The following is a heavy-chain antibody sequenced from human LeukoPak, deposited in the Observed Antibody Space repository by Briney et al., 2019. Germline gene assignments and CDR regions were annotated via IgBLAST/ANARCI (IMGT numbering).Heavy chain of an antibody. J-gene: IGHJ4*02. V-gene: IGHV4-39*07. Sequence: PSETLSLTCTVSGGSISSSSYYWGWIRQPPGKGLEWIGSIYYSGSTYYNPSLKSRVTISVDTSKNQFSLKLSSVTAADTAVYYCARALWFGDGDIFDYWGQGTLVTVSS. D-gene: IGHD3-10*01. CDR1: GGSISSSSYY. CDR2: IYYSGST. CDR3: ARALWFGDGDIFDY.